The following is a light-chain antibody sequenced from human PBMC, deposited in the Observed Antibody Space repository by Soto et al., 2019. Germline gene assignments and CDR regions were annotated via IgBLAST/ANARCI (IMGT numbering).Light chain of an antibody. Sequence: IVLTQSPGTLSLTPGERATLSCRASQSVSSSYLAWYQQKPGQAPRLLIYGASSRATGIPDRFSGSGSGTDFTLTISRLEPEASAVYYCQQYGSSPPFTFGPGTRVDIQ. J-gene: IGKJ3*01. CDR2: GAS. CDR3: QQYGSSPPFT. CDR1: QSVSSSY. V-gene: IGKV3-20*01.